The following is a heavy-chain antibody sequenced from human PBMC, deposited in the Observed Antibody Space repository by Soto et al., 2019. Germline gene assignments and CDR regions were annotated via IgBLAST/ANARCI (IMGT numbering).Heavy chain of an antibody. V-gene: IGHV3-15*07. CDR3: ATETTYGGYDPQPA. CDR1: GFPFSHAW. D-gene: IGHD5-12*01. CDR2: IKSKAEGGAT. Sequence: EVQLVEPGGGLVKPVGSLRLSCATSGFPFSHAWMNWVRQVPGRGLEWVSLIKSKAEGGATDYAAPAKGRFTISRDDSMSTVFLQMDSLKTEDTAVYYGATETTYGGYDPQPAWGQGALVTVAS. J-gene: IGHJ4*02.